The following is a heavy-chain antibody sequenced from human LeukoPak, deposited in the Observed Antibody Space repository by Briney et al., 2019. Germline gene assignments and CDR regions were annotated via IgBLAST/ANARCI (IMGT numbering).Heavy chain of an antibody. CDR2: INHSGSI. Sequence: GSLRLSCAASGFTFSSYEMNWIRQPPGKGLEWIGEINHSGSIHYNPSLQSRVTLSVDTSKNQFSLKLYSVTAADTAVYYCARVVVAVGPDYWGQGALVTVSS. D-gene: IGHD2-21*01. V-gene: IGHV4-34*01. CDR3: ARVVVAVGPDY. J-gene: IGHJ4*02. CDR1: GFTFSSYE.